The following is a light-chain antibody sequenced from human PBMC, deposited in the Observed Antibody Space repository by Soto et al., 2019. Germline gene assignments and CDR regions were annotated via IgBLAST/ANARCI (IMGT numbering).Light chain of an antibody. V-gene: IGKV3-20*01. CDR3: QQYGSSPPIT. J-gene: IGKJ5*01. Sequence: EIVLTQSPGTLSWSPGERATLSCRASRSVSSSYLAWYQQKPGQAPRLLIYGASSRATGIPDRFSGSGSGTDFTLTISRLEPEDFAVYYCQQYGSSPPITFGQGTRLEIK. CDR1: RSVSSSY. CDR2: GAS.